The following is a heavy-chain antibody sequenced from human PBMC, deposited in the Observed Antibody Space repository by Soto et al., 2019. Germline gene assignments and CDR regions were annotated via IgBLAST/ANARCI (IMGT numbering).Heavy chain of an antibody. D-gene: IGHD3-10*01. J-gene: IGHJ5*02. CDR1: GGSISSSSYY. Sequence: QLQLQESGPGLVKPSETLSLTCTVSGGSISSSSYYWGWIRQPPGKGLEWIGSIYYSGSTYYNPSLKSRVTISVDTSKNQFSLKLSSVTAADTAVYYCARLTGKLLWFGEFLNWFDPWGQGTLVTVSS. V-gene: IGHV4-39*01. CDR2: IYYSGST. CDR3: ARLTGKLLWFGEFLNWFDP.